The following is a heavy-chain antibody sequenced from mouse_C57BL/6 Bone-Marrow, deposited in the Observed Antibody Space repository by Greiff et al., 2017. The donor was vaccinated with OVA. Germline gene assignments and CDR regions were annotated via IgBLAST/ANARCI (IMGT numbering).Heavy chain of an antibody. CDR3: ARDDYARWFAY. CDR1: GFTFSSYG. Sequence: EVQGVESGGDLVKPGGSLKLSCAASGFTFSSYGMSWVRQTPDKRLEWVATISSGGSYTYYPDSVKGRFTISRDNAKNTLYLQMSSLKSEDTAMYYYARDDYARWFAYWGQGTLVTVSA. D-gene: IGHD2-4*01. J-gene: IGHJ3*01. V-gene: IGHV5-6*01. CDR2: ISSGGSYT.